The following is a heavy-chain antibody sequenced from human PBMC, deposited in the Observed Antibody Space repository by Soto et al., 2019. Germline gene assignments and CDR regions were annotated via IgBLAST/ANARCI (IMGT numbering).Heavy chain of an antibody. Sequence: SETLSLTCAVSGDSISSGGYSWTWIRQPPGKGLEWIGQIYQSGSTLYNPSLESRVTISVDKSKNQFSLELSSVTAADTAVYYCTRGLFSGSSYSGSWYYFDSWGQGTMVTVSS. CDR1: GDSISSGGYS. D-gene: IGHD1-26*01. V-gene: IGHV4-30-2*01. CDR3: TRGLFSGSSYSGSWYYFDS. J-gene: IGHJ4*02. CDR2: IYQSGST.